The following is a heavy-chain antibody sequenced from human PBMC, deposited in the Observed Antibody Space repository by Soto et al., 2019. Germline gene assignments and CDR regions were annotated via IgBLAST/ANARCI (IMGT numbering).Heavy chain of an antibody. CDR3: ARVPAHKDIVVVPAALYYYYMDV. Sequence: GGSLRLSCAASGFTFSSYWMSWVRQAPGKGLEWVANIKQDGSEKYYVDSVKGRFTISRDNAKNSLYLQMNGLRAEDTAVYYCARVPAHKDIVVVPAALYYYYMDVWGKGTTVTVSS. D-gene: IGHD2-2*01. J-gene: IGHJ6*03. CDR1: GFTFSSYW. CDR2: IKQDGSEK. V-gene: IGHV3-7*01.